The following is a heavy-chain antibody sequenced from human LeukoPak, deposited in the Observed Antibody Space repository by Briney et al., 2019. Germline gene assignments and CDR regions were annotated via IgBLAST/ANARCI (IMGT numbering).Heavy chain of an antibody. V-gene: IGHV4-39*07. CDR3: ARVNLWAYSNYYYYMDV. D-gene: IGHD4-11*01. CDR2: IYYSGST. J-gene: IGHJ6*03. Sequence: SETLSLTCTVSGVSISSSNSYWGWIRQPPGKGLEWIGSIYYSGSTYYNPSLKSRVTISVDTSKNQFSLKLSSVTAADTAVYYCARVNLWAYSNYYYYMDVWGKGTTVTVSS. CDR1: GVSISSSNSY.